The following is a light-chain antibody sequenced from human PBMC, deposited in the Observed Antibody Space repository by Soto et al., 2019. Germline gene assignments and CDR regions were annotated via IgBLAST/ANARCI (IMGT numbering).Light chain of an antibody. V-gene: IGKV1-39*01. CDR3: QQSYIPPYT. Sequence: DIQMTQSPSSLSASVGDTVTITCRASQGISVHLNWYQQKPGKVPKLLIYAASNLNSGVPSRFSGSGSETDFALTISSLQPEDFATYYCQQSYIPPYTFGRGTRLEIK. CDR2: AAS. CDR1: QGISVH. J-gene: IGKJ2*01.